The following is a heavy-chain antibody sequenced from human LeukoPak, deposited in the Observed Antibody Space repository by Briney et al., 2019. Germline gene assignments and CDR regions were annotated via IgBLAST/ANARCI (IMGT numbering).Heavy chain of an antibody. J-gene: IGHJ4*02. CDR3: AREAPPRNGYNHFFDY. Sequence: SETLSLTCTVSGGSISSYYWSWIRQPAGKGLEWIGRIYTSGSTNYNPSLKSRVTISVDTSKNQFSLKLRSVTAADTAVFYCAREAPPRNGYNHFFDYWGQGTLVTVSS. V-gene: IGHV4-4*07. D-gene: IGHD5-24*01. CDR1: GGSISSYY. CDR2: IYTSGST.